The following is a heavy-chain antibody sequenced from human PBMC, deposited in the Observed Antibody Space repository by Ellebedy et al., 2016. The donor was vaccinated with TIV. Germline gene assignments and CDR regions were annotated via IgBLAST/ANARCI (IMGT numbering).Heavy chain of an antibody. CDR2: IYSGGST. CDR3: ARGRGVWFGELFSSEVSYPLDY. Sequence: GGSLRLSXAASGFTVSSNYMSWVRQAPGKGLEWVSLIYSGGSTYYADSVKGRFTISRDNSKNTLYLQMNSLRAEDTAVYYCARGRGVWFGELFSSEVSYPLDYWGQGTLVTVSS. CDR1: GFTVSSNY. D-gene: IGHD3-10*01. J-gene: IGHJ4*02. V-gene: IGHV3-66*01.